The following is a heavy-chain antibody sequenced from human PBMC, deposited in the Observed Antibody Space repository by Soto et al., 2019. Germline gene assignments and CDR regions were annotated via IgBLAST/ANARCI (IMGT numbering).Heavy chain of an antibody. Sequence: GGSLRLSCAASGFTFSSYAMSWVRQAPGKGLEWVSAISGSGGSTYYADSVKGRFTISRDNSKNTLYLQMNSLRAEDTAVYYCARDGSHSTLFDAWGQGTLVTVSS. V-gene: IGHV3-23*01. CDR1: GFTFSSYA. CDR2: ISGSGGST. CDR3: ARDGSHSTLFDA. D-gene: IGHD1-26*01. J-gene: IGHJ4*02.